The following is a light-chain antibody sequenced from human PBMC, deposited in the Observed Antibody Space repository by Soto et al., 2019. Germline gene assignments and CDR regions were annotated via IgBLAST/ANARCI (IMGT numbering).Light chain of an antibody. V-gene: IGKV3-15*01. CDR2: DVS. Sequence: VMTQSPATLSVSPGETVSLSCRASQSVTTNLAWYQHKPGQAPRVLIYDVSTRATGVPARFSGSGTGTYFTLTINSLQSDDFAVYYCQKYKDWPYTFGQGTKLEIK. CDR3: QKYKDWPYT. CDR1: QSVTTN. J-gene: IGKJ2*01.